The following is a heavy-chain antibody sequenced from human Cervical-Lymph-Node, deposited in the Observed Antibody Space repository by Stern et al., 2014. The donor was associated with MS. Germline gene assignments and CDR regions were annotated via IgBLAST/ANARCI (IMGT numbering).Heavy chain of an antibody. Sequence: QLVQSGGGVVQPGRSLRLSCAASGFTFSNFGMHWVRQAQGKGPEWVTLISYDEGNEYYADFVKGRFTISRDDSKNKVYLQLDSLRPEDTAVYYCAKGRTVAGKGVGAFDVWGQGTLVTVSS. J-gene: IGHJ3*01. CDR1: GFTFSNFG. V-gene: IGHV3-30*18. CDR2: ISYDEGNE. D-gene: IGHD6-19*01. CDR3: AKGRTVAGKGVGAFDV.